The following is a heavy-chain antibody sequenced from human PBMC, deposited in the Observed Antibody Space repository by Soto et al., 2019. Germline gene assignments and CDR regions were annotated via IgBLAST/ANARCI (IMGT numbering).Heavy chain of an antibody. CDR2: ISGSGGST. Sequence: EVQLLESGGGLVQPGGSLRLSCAASGFTFSSYAMSWVRQAPGKGLEWVSAISGSGGSTYYADSVKGRFTISRDNSKNTLYLQMNSLRAEDTAVYYCAKDPRRSIAAPPAGMDVWGQGTTVTVSS. D-gene: IGHD6-6*01. V-gene: IGHV3-23*01. CDR1: GFTFSSYA. J-gene: IGHJ6*02. CDR3: AKDPRRSIAAPPAGMDV.